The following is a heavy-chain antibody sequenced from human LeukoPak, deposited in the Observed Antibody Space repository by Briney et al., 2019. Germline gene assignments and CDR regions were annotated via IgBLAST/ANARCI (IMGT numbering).Heavy chain of an antibody. CDR3: ARGLMDGSSWYEGNYYFDY. Sequence: ASVKASFKASGYTFTGYYMHWVRQAPGQGLEWMGWINPNSGGTNYAQKFQGRVTMTRDTSISTAYMELSRLRSDDTAVYYCARGLMDGSSWYEGNYYFDYWGQGTLVTVSS. CDR1: GYTFTGYY. D-gene: IGHD6-13*01. J-gene: IGHJ4*02. V-gene: IGHV1-2*02. CDR2: INPNSGGT.